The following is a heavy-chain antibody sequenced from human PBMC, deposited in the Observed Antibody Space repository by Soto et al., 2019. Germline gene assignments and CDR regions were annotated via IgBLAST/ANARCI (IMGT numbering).Heavy chain of an antibody. D-gene: IGHD3-10*01. CDR3: ARQGYGSGSYFFDY. V-gene: IGHV4-59*08. CDR2: IYNSGNT. J-gene: IGHJ4*02. Sequence: SETLSLTCTVSGGSISSYYWSWIRQPPGKGLEWIGYIYNSGNTNYNPSLKSRVTISVDTSKNQFSLKLSSVTATDTAVYYCARQGYGSGSYFFDYWGQGTLVTVSS. CDR1: GGSISSYY.